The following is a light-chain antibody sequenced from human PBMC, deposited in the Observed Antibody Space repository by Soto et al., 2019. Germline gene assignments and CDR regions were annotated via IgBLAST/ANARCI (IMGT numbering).Light chain of an antibody. CDR1: QSISRW. Sequence: DIQMTQFPSTLSASVGDTVTITCRASQSISRWLAWYQQKPGKAPKILISDASTLENGVPSRFSGTGSGTEFTLTISNLQPDDFATYFCQQYNSFSLITFGQGTLPEI. V-gene: IGKV1-5*01. J-gene: IGKJ5*01. CDR3: QQYNSFSLIT. CDR2: DAS.